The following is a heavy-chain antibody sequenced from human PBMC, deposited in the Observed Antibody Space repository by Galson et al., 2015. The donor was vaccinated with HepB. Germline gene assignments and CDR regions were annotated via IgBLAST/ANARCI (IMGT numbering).Heavy chain of an antibody. D-gene: IGHD1-1*01. V-gene: IGHV4-61*02. CDR1: SGSFSSGTYY. CDR3: ARDRGNWNDAATFDI. J-gene: IGHJ3*02. Sequence: TLSLTCTVSSGSFSSGTYYWSWIRQPAGKGLEWIGRMYSSGSTDYSPSLKSRVTMSIDTSKNKFSLKLTSVTAADTAVYYCARDRGNWNDAATFDIWGQGTMVTVSS. CDR2: MYSSGST.